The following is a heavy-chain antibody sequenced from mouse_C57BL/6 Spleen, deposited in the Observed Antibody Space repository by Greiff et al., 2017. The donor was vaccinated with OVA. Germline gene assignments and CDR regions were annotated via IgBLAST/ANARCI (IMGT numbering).Heavy chain of an antibody. D-gene: IGHD4-1*01. J-gene: IGHJ3*01. Sequence: QVQLQQPGAELVKPGASVKLSCTASGYTFTSYWMHWVKQRPGQGLEWIGMIHPNSGSTNYNEKFKSKSTLTVDKSSSTAYMQLSSLTSEDSAAYYCARDWEGWFAYWGQGTLVTVSA. CDR3: ARDWEGWFAY. CDR2: IHPNSGST. V-gene: IGHV1-64*01. CDR1: GYTFTSYW.